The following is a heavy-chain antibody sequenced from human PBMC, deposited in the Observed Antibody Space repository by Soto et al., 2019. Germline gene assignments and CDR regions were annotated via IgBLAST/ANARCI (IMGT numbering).Heavy chain of an antibody. Sequence: SVKVSCKASGGTFSSYTISWVRQAPGQGLEWMGRIIPILGIANYAQKFQGRVTITADKSTSTAYMELSSLRSEDTAVYYCARDWAAPGYYDSSGYPSSYFDYWGQGTLVTVSS. V-gene: IGHV1-69*04. J-gene: IGHJ4*02. CDR3: ARDWAAPGYYDSSGYPSSYFDY. D-gene: IGHD3-22*01. CDR2: IIPILGIA. CDR1: GGTFSSYT.